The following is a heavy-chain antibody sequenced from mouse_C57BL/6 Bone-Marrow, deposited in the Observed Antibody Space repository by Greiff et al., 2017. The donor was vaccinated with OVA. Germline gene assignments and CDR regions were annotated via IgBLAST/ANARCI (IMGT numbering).Heavy chain of an antibody. CDR2: IRSKSNNYAT. CDR3: VRLRRRTVLYYAMDY. Sequence: EVQLVESGGGLVQPKGSLKLSCAASGFSFNTYAMNWVRQAPGKGLEWVARIRSKSNNYATYYADSVKDRFTISRDDSESMLYLQMNNLKTEYTALYFCVRLRRRTVLYYAMDYWGQGTSVTVSS. CDR1: GFSFNTYA. D-gene: IGHD2-12*01. J-gene: IGHJ4*01. V-gene: IGHV10-1*01.